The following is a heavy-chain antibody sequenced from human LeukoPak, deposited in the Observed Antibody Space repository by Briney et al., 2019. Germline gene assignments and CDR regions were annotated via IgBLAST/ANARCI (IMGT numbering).Heavy chain of an antibody. Sequence: SETLSLTCTVSGGSISSSSYYWGWIRQPPGKGLEWIGSIYYSGSTYYNPSLKSRVTISVDTSKNQFSLKLSSVTAADTAVYYCARVYYDFWSGYFSPRYYFHYWGQGTLVTVSS. D-gene: IGHD3-3*01. J-gene: IGHJ4*02. CDR2: IYYSGST. V-gene: IGHV4-39*07. CDR1: GGSISSSSYY. CDR3: ARVYYDFWSGYFSPRYYFHY.